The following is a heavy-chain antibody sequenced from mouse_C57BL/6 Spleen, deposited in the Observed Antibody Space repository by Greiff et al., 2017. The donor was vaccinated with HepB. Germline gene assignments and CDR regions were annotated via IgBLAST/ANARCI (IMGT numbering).Heavy chain of an antibody. J-gene: IGHJ4*01. D-gene: IGHD3-2*02. CDR3: ARERGAQATPLDY. V-gene: IGHV5-4*01. Sequence: EVQGVESGGGLVKPGGSLKLSCAASGFTFSSYAMSWVRQTPEKRLEWVATISDGGSYTYYPDNVKGRFTISRDNAKNNLYLQMSHLKSEDTAMYYCARERGAQATPLDYWGQGTSVTVSS. CDR2: ISDGGSYT. CDR1: GFTFSSYA.